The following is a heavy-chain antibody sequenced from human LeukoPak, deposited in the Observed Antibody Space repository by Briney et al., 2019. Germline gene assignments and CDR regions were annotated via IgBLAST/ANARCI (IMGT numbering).Heavy chain of an antibody. CDR1: GFTFDDYA. CDR2: ISGDGGST. D-gene: IGHD4-17*01. CDR3: AKDIFYGDYIKTNWFDP. Sequence: GGSLRLSCAASGFTFDDYAMHWVRQAPGKGLEWVSLISGDGGSTYYADSVKGRFTISRDNSKNSLYLQMNSLRTEDTALYYCAKDIFYGDYIKTNWFDPWGQGTLVTVPS. J-gene: IGHJ5*02. V-gene: IGHV3-43*02.